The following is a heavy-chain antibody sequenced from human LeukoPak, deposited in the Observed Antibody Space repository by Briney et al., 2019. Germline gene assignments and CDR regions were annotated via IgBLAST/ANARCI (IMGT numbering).Heavy chain of an antibody. CDR1: GFTFSSYS. Sequence: GGSLRLSCAASGFTFSSYSMNRVRQAPGKGLEWVSYISSSGSTIYYADSVKGRFTISRDNAKNSLYLQMNSLRAEDTAVYYCASQLRSGYYYYYGMDVWGKGTTVTVSS. J-gene: IGHJ6*04. D-gene: IGHD6-19*01. V-gene: IGHV3-48*04. CDR3: ASQLRSGYYYYYGMDV. CDR2: ISSSGSTI.